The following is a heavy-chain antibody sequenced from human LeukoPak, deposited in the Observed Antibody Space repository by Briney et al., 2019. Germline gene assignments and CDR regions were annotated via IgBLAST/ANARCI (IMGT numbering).Heavy chain of an antibody. Sequence: TSETLSLACAVYGGSFSGYYWSWIRQPPGKGLEWIGEINHSGSTNYNPSLKSRVTISVDTSKNQFSLKLSSVTAADTAVYYCARRRDEGTDYWGQGTLVTVSS. D-gene: IGHD1-1*01. CDR2: INHSGST. J-gene: IGHJ4*02. V-gene: IGHV4-34*01. CDR1: GGSFSGYY. CDR3: ARRRDEGTDY.